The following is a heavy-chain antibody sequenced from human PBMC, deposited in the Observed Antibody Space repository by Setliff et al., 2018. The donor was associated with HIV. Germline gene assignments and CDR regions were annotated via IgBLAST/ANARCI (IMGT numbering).Heavy chain of an antibody. CDR1: GYTFTEFY. J-gene: IGHJ4*02. CDR2: IYPNTGGT. V-gene: IGHV1-2*02. CDR3: ARGKTWLRFLDY. Sequence: GASVKVSCKASGYTFTEFYVHWVRQAPGEGLEWIGWIYPNTGGTNYAQKFQGRVTMTRDTSTSTAYMELRSLKSDDTTVYYCARGKTWLRFLDYWGQGTLVTVSS. D-gene: IGHD5-12*01.